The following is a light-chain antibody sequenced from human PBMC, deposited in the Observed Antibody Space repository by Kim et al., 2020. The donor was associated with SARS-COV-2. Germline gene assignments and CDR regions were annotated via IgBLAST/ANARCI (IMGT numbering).Light chain of an antibody. CDR3: QQYNNWPFT. CDR1: QTVNNN. Sequence: IVLTQSPGTLSLSPGERATLSCRASQTVNNNLAWYQQKPGQAPRLLLYGASTRATGIPARFSGSGSATESTLTISSLQSEDFAVYYCQQYNNWPFTFGPGTKVDIK. V-gene: IGKV3-15*01. J-gene: IGKJ3*01. CDR2: GAS.